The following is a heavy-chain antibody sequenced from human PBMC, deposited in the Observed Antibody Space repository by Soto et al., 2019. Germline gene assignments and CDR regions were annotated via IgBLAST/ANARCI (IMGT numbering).Heavy chain of an antibody. CDR2: IIPIFGTA. Sequence: SVKVSCKASGGTFSSYAISWVRQAPGQGLEWMGGIIPIFGTANYAQKFQGRVTITADKSTSTAYMELSSLRSDDTAVYYCASSFSGYLDYWGQGTLVTVSS. D-gene: IGHD2-15*01. CDR3: ASSFSGYLDY. CDR1: GGTFSSYA. J-gene: IGHJ4*02. V-gene: IGHV1-69*06.